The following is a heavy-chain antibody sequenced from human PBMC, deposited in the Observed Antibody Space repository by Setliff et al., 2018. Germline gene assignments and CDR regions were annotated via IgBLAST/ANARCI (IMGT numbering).Heavy chain of an antibody. D-gene: IGHD3-9*01. J-gene: IGHJ4*02. CDR2: INPNSGGT. CDR1: GYTFTGYY. V-gene: IGHV1-2*02. CDR3: VRQDILTGYYAFDY. Sequence: ASVKVSCKASGYTFTGYYMHWVRQAPGQGLEWMGWINPNSGGTNPAQKFQGRVTVTRDTSMSTTYMELSGLRSDDTAVYYCVRQDILTGYYAFDYWGQGTLVTVSS.